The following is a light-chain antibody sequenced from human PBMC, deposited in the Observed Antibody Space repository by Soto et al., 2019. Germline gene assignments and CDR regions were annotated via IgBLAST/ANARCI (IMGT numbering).Light chain of an antibody. Sequence: QSALTQPRSVSGSPGQSVTISCSETSSDVGTYDYVSWYQLHPGKAPKVVIYDVSQRPSGVPDRFSGSKSGNTASLTISGLQGEDEADYYCCSYAGRSAYFVFGTGTKVTVL. CDR3: CSYAGRSAYFV. CDR1: SSDVGTYDY. J-gene: IGLJ1*01. V-gene: IGLV2-11*01. CDR2: DVS.